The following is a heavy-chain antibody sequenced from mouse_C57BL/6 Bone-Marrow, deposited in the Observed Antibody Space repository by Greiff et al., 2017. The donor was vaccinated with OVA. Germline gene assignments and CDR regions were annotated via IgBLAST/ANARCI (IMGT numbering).Heavy chain of an antibody. CDR3: ARDRGSYGSSYPYYYAMDY. CDR1: GFTFSDYY. J-gene: IGHJ4*01. Sequence: EVHLVESEGGLVQPGSSMKLSCTASGFTFSDYYMAWVRQVPEKGLEWVANINYDGSSTYYLDSLKSRFIISRDNAKNILYLQMSSLKSEDTATYYCARDRGSYGSSYPYYYAMDYWGQGTSVTVSS. D-gene: IGHD1-1*01. CDR2: INYDGSST. V-gene: IGHV5-16*01.